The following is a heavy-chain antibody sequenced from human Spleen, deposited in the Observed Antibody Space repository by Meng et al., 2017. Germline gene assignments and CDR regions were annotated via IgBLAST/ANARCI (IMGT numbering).Heavy chain of an antibody. CDR1: GASMNNYH. J-gene: IGHJ4*02. D-gene: IGHD2-21*01. CDR3: ARLEYCDGETCFGDF. CDR2: IYSSGTT. V-gene: IGHV4-4*07. Sequence: QGQVQGSGPGLGGTSETRTLTCTGSGASMNNYHWSWIRQAAGKGLEWIGRIYSSGTTDYNASLKSRVTMSLDMSKNQFSLKLTSVTAADTGLYYCARLEYCDGETCFGDFWGQGTLVTVSS.